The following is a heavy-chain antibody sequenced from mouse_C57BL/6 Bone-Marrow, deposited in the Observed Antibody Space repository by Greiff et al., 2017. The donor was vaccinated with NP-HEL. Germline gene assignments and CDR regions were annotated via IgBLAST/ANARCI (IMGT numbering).Heavy chain of an antibody. CDR1: GFSLTSYG. V-gene: IGHV2-2*01. D-gene: IGHD2-3*01. Sequence: VQLQQSGPGLVQPSQSLSITCPVSGFSLTSYGVHWVRQSPGKGLEWLGVICTGSSTDYNAAFISRLSIRKDNSKSHVFFKMNSLQADDTAIYYCARSDGYYGCCGGWGTGTTVTVSS. CDR3: ARSDGYYGCCGG. J-gene: IGHJ1*03. CDR2: ICTGSST.